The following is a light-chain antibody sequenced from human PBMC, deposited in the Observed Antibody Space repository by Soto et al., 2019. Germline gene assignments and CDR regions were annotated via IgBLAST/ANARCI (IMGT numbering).Light chain of an antibody. CDR1: QSISSN. CDR3: QQYNEWPQIT. CDR2: GAS. J-gene: IGKJ5*01. Sequence: EIVMTQSPATLSVSPGERATLSCRASQSISSNLAWYQQKPGQAPRLLISGASTRATGIPARFSGSGSGSEFTLTISSLQSEDFAVYYCQQYNEWPQITFGQGTLLEI. V-gene: IGKV3D-15*01.